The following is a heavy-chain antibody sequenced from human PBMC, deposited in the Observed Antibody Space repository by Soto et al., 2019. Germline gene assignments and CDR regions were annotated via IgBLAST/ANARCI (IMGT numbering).Heavy chain of an antibody. CDR1: GGTFSSYA. J-gene: IGHJ5*02. CDR2: IIPIFGTA. V-gene: IGHV1-69*01. Sequence: QVQLVQSGAEVKKPGSSVKVSCKASGGTFSSYAISWVRQAPGQGLEWMGGIIPIFGTANYAQKFQGRVTITADESTSTAYMELCSLRSEDTAVYYCARDNPTFGGVIDSDWFDPWGQGTLVTVSS. CDR3: ARDNPTFGGVIDSDWFDP. D-gene: IGHD3-16*02.